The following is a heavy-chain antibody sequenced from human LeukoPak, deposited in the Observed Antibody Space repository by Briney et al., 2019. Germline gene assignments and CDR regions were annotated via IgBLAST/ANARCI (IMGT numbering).Heavy chain of an antibody. CDR3: ARGRPFTYYYDSSGLGAFDI. CDR1: GFIFSSYW. D-gene: IGHD3-22*01. V-gene: IGHV3-74*01. J-gene: IGHJ3*02. Sequence: GGSLRLSCAASGFIFSSYWMHWVRHAPGKGLVWVSRIYTDGSSTSYADSVKGRFTISRDNAKNTLYLQMNSLRAEDTAVYYCARGRPFTYYYDSSGLGAFDIWGQGTMVTVSS. CDR2: IYTDGSST.